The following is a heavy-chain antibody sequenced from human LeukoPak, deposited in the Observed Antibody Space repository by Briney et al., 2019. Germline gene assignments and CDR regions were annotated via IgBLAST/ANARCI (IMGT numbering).Heavy chain of an antibody. Sequence: PSETLSLTCTVSGGSISSYYWSWIRQPPGKGLEWIGYIYYSGSTNYNPSLKSRVTISVDTSKNQFSLKLSSVTAADTAVYYCARGYCSGCSCPSGWFDPWGQGTLVTVSS. CDR3: ARGYCSGCSCPSGWFDP. D-gene: IGHD2-15*01. J-gene: IGHJ5*02. CDR1: GGSISSYY. V-gene: IGHV4-59*01. CDR2: IYYSGST.